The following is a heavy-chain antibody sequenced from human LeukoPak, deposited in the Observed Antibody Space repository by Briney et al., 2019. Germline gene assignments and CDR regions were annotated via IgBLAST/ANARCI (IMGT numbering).Heavy chain of an antibody. J-gene: IGHJ2*01. CDR3: ARVNGVYWYFDL. Sequence: GGSLRLSCAASGFTLSDHYIDWVRQAPGKGLEWVGRSRNEANTYTTDYAASVKGRFTISRDDSKNSLYLQMNSLKTEDTAVYYCARVNGVYWYFDLWGRGTLVTVSS. V-gene: IGHV3-72*01. CDR2: SRNEANTYTT. CDR1: GFTLSDHY. D-gene: IGHD3-10*01.